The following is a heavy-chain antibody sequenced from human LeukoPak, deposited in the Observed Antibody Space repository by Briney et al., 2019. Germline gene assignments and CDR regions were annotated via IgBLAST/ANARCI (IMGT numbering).Heavy chain of an antibody. V-gene: IGHV1-69*04. J-gene: IGHJ1*01. CDR1: GGTFSSYA. Sequence: SVKVSCKASGGTFSSYAISWVRQAPGQGLEWMGRIIPILGIANYAQKFQGRVTITADKSTSTAYMELSSLRSEDTAVYYCASPSNYGDDDPLLGYFQHWGQGTLVTVSS. CDR3: ASPSNYGDDDPLLGYFQH. CDR2: IIPILGIA. D-gene: IGHD4-17*01.